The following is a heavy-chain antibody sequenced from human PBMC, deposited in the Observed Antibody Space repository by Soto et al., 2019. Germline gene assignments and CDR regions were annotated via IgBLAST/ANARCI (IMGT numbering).Heavy chain of an antibody. CDR2: TYYRSNWRH. V-gene: IGHV6-1*01. Sequence: QTLSLTCAISGDSVSSNTAAWNWIRSSPSRGLEWLGRTYYRSNWRHDYAVSVRSRITVNPDTSKNHFSLQMNSLRVEDTAVYYCAKDIVRYTYGACDYWGQGALVTVSS. D-gene: IGHD5-18*01. CDR3: AKDIVRYTYGACDY. J-gene: IGHJ4*02. CDR1: GDSVSSNTAA.